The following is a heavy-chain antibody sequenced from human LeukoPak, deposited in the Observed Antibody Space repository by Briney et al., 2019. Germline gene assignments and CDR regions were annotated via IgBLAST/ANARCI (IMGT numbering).Heavy chain of an antibody. D-gene: IGHD4-23*01. CDR2: IYYSGST. CDR3: ARRGRVVTPGYYYYYYMDV. J-gene: IGHJ6*03. CDR1: GGSISSSSYY. Sequence: PSETLSLTCTVSGGSISSSSYYWGWIRQPPGKGLEWIGSIYYSGSTYYNPSLKSRVTISVDTSKNQFSLKLSSVTAADTAVYYCARRGRVVTPGYYYYYYMDVWGKGTTVTVSS. V-gene: IGHV4-39*01.